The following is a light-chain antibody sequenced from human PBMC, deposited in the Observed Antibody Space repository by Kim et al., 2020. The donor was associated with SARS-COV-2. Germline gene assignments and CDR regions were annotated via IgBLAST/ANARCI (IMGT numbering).Light chain of an antibody. CDR3: QAWDSSVV. CDR1: KLGDKY. Sequence: SRSPGQTARITGSGDKLGDKYACWYQKKPGQSPVLVIYQDSKRPSGIPERFSGSNSGNTATLTISGTQAMDEADYYCQAWDSSVVFGGGTQLTVL. V-gene: IGLV3-1*01. J-gene: IGLJ2*01. CDR2: QDS.